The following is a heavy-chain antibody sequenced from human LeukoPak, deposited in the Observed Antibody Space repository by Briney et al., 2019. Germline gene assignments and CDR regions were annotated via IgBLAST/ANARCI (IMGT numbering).Heavy chain of an antibody. Sequence: PGGSLRLSCAASGFTFSSYGMHWVRQAPGKGLEWVAVISYDGSNKYYADSVKGRFTISRDNSKNTLYLQMNSLRAEDTAVYYCAKDRRLLWFGEPSEFDPWGQGTLVTVSS. D-gene: IGHD3-10*01. V-gene: IGHV3-30*18. CDR3: AKDRRLLWFGEPSEFDP. J-gene: IGHJ5*02. CDR1: GFTFSSYG. CDR2: ISYDGSNK.